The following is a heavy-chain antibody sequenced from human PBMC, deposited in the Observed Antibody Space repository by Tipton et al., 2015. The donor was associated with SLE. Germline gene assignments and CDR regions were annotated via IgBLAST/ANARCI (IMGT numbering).Heavy chain of an antibody. V-gene: IGHV4-59*12. J-gene: IGHJ4*02. CDR3: ARVLTGSCFDN. CDR2: VHYSGNR. CDR1: IGSISSYY. D-gene: IGHD7-27*01. Sequence: LRLSCTVSIGSISSYYWSWIRKPPGKGLEWIGYVHYSGNRDYNPSLKSRVTISVDTSKNQFSLKLSSVTAADTALYYCARVLTGSCFDNWGQGTLVTVSS.